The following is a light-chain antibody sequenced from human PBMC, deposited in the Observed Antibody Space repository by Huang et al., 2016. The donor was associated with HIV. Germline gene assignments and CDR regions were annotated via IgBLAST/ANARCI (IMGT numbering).Light chain of an antibody. Sequence: DIQMTQSPSSLSASVGDRVTITCRASQRISSYLNWYQQKPGKATKHLIYAAYSVQSGVASMFSGSGSGTDFTLTISILQPEDFATYYCQQSYSTVTFGGGTKVEIK. CDR2: AAY. CDR3: QQSYSTVT. V-gene: IGKV1-39*01. J-gene: IGKJ4*02. CDR1: QRISSY.